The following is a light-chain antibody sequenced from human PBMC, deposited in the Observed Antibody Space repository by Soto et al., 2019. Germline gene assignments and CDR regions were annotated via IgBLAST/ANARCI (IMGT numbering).Light chain of an antibody. J-gene: IGKJ1*01. CDR3: QQYVSSGT. Sequence: EIVLMQSPGTLSLSPAPRPTLFCTPRQSVRISLAWYQKKPGQAPRLLIYDASNRAPGVPARFSGSGSGTDFTLTVSSLEPEDFAVYYCQQYVSSGTFGQGTKVDIK. V-gene: IGKV3-20*01. CDR2: DAS. CDR1: QSVRIS.